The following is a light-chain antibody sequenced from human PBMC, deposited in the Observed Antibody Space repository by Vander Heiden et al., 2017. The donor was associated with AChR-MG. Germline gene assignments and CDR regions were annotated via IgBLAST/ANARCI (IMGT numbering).Light chain of an antibody. CDR1: QSVSSY. CDR2: DAS. CDR3: QQRSDWPFT. J-gene: IGKJ4*01. Sequence: LLTQSPATLSLSPGEGATLSCRASQSVSSYLVWYQQKPGKAPRLLIYDASNRAAGIPARFSGSGSGTDFTLTIGSLEPEDFAVYYCQQRSDWPFTFGGGTKVEIK. V-gene: IGKV3-11*01.